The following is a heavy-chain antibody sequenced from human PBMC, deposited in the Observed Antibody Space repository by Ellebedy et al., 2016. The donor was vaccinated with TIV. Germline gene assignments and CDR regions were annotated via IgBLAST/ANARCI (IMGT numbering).Heavy chain of an antibody. CDR1: GYTFTSYD. V-gene: IGHV1-8*01. J-gene: IGHJ6*02. Sequence: AASVKVSCKASGYTFTSYDINWVRQATGQGLEWMGWMNPNSGNTEYAQKFQGRVTMTRNTSITTAFMGLSSLRSEDTAVYYCARGPFMITFGGVIMDVWGQGTTVTVSS. D-gene: IGHD3-16*02. CDR3: ARGPFMITFGGVIMDV. CDR2: MNPNSGNT.